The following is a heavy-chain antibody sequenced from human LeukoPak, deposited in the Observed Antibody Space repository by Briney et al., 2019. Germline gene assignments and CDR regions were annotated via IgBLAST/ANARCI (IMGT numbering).Heavy chain of an antibody. CDR2: IYHSGST. J-gene: IGHJ6*02. CDR1: GGSISSGGYS. Sequence: SETLSLTCAVSGGSISSGGYSWSWIRQPPGKGLEWIGYIYHSGSTYYNPSLKSRVTISVDRSKNQFSLKLRSVTAADTAVYYCARGGAPYYYYGMDVWGQGTTVTVSS. D-gene: IGHD1-26*01. CDR3: ARGGAPYYYYGMDV. V-gene: IGHV4-30-2*01.